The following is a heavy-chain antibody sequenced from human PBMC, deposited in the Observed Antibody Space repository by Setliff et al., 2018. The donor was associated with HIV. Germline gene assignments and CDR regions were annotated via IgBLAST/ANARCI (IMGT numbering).Heavy chain of an antibody. CDR1: GTSLNTYY. D-gene: IGHD3-10*01. J-gene: IGHJ4*02. CDR3: AKKGRYYYGSGVTTDYFDD. CDR2: IDHSGST. V-gene: IGHV4-34*01. Sequence: SLTCAVYGTSLNTYYWTWIRYTPGRGLQWIGQIDHSGSTNYNPSLKSRVTLSVDASKNQFSLKVKSVTAADTATYYCAKKGRYYYGSGVTTDYFDDWGQGTPVTVSS.